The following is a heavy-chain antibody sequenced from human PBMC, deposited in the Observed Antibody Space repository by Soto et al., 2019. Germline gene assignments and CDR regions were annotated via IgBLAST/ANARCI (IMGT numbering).Heavy chain of an antibody. J-gene: IGHJ4*02. CDR3: ARAYGSGSRSDY. D-gene: IGHD3-10*01. CDR1: GYTFTSYG. V-gene: IGHV1-18*01. Sequence: QVQLVQSGAEVKKPGASVKVSCKASGYTFTSYGISWVRQAPGQGLEWMGWISAYNGNTNYAQKLQGRVTMTTDTPTSTAYMGLRSLRSDDPAVYYRARAYGSGSRSDYRRQGTLVTVSS. CDR2: ISAYNGNT.